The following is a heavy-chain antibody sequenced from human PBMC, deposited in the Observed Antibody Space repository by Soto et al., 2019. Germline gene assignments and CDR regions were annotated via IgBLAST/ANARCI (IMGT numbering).Heavy chain of an antibody. V-gene: IGHV3-30*18. D-gene: IGHD1-26*01. Sequence: QEQLVQSGGGVVQPGRSLRLSCAASGFKFSSYGMHWVRQAPGKGLEWVAALSYDGRNKYYADSVKCRFTISRDNSENTLFLQMNSLRGDDTAGYYCAKDWKWEAFYYGMNVWGQGTTVTVSS. CDR1: GFKFSSYG. CDR3: AKDWKWEAFYYGMNV. CDR2: LSYDGRNK. J-gene: IGHJ6*02.